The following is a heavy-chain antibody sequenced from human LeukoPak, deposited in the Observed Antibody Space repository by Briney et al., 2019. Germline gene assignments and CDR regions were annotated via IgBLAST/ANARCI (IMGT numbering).Heavy chain of an antibody. D-gene: IGHD3-3*01. CDR2: ISGSGGST. V-gene: IGHV3-23*01. Sequence: HPGGPLRLSCAASGFIFSSYAMSWVRQAPGKGLEWVSAISGSGGSTYYADSVKGRFNISRDNSKIALYLQMNSLRAEDTAVYYCAKGSISGYYDFWSGCYFDYWGQGTLVTVSS. CDR3: AKGSISGYYDFWSGCYFDY. J-gene: IGHJ4*02. CDR1: GFIFSSYA.